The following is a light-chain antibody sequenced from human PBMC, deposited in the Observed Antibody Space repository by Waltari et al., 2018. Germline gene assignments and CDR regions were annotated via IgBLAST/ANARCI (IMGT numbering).Light chain of an antibody. CDR2: EVS. J-gene: IGKJ2*01. Sequence: DIVMTQPPPSLSVTPGQPPSISCKSSQSLLYSNGKPYLSWYLQKPGQPPQLLIYEVSNRLSGVPDRFSGSGSGTDFTLKISRVEAEDVGVYYCMQSVQFPFTFGQGTKLEIK. CDR3: MQSVQFPFT. V-gene: IGKV2D-29*01. CDR1: QSLLYSNGKPY.